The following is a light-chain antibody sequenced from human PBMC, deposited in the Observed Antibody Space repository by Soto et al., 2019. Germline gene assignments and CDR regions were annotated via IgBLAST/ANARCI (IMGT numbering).Light chain of an antibody. J-gene: IGLJ1*01. V-gene: IGLV2-14*03. CDR1: SSDVGGYNY. CDR2: DVT. CDR3: ILFTSRHIYV. Sequence: QSVLTQPASVSGSPGQSITISCTGTSSDVGGYNYVSWYQQHPGRAPKLIIYDVTNRPSGISNRFSGSKSGNTASLTISGLQTEDEADYYCILFTSRHIYVFGTGTKLTVL.